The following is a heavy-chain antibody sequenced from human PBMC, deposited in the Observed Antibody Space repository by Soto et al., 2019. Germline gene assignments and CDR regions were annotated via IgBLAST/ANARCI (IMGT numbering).Heavy chain of an antibody. J-gene: IGHJ6*03. D-gene: IGHD3-9*01. CDR2: ISSSSSYI. CDR3: ARDGVVGFDWLLVFQYYYYMDV. V-gene: IGHV3-21*01. Sequence: GGSLRLSCAASGFTFSSYSMNWVRQAPGKGLEWVSSISSSSSYIYYADSVKGRFTISRDNAKNSLYLQMNSLRAEDTAVYYCARDGVVGFDWLLVFQYYYYMDVWGKGTTVTVSS. CDR1: GFTFSSYS.